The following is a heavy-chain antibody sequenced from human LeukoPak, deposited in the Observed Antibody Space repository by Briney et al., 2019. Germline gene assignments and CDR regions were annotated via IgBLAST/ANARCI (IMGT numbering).Heavy chain of an antibody. Sequence: SETLSLTCAVYGGSFSGYYWSWIRQPPGKGLEWIGEINHSESTNYNPSLKSRVTISVDTSKNQFSLKLSSVTAADTAVYYCARGNRRSRYCSSTSCSRAGWFDPWGQGTLVTVSS. J-gene: IGHJ5*02. CDR3: ARGNRRSRYCSSTSCSRAGWFDP. D-gene: IGHD2-2*01. CDR2: INHSEST. CDR1: GGSFSGYY. V-gene: IGHV4-34*01.